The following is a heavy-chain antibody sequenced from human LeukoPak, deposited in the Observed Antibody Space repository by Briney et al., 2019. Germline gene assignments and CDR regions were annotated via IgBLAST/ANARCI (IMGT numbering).Heavy chain of an antibody. CDR1: GGSFSGYY. J-gene: IGHJ4*02. V-gene: IGHV4-34*01. D-gene: IGHD2/OR15-2a*01. CDR3: ASSRISTAPGGV. Sequence: SETLSLTCAVYGGSFSGYYWSWIRQPPGKGLEWIGEINHSGSTNYNPSLKSRVTISVDTSKNQFSLKLSSVTAADTAVYYCASSRISTAPGGVWGQGTLVTVSS. CDR2: INHSGST.